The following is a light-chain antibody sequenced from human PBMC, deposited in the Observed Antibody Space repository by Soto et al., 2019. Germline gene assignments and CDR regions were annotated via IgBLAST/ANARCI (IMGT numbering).Light chain of an antibody. V-gene: IGKV3-15*01. CDR2: AAS. J-gene: IGKJ1*01. Sequence: ETVMTQSPVTLSVSPVDTATLSCMASQRVSSHLAWYQQKPGQAPRLLIYAASTRATGIPVRFSGGGSETEFTLTIRSLQSEDSALYYCHQYNNWPWTFGQGTKVDIK. CDR1: QRVSSH. CDR3: HQYNNWPWT.